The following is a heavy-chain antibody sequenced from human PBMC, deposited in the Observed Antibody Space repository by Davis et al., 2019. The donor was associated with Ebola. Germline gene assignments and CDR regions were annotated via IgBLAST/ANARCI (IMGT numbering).Heavy chain of an antibody. D-gene: IGHD3-16*01. CDR3: AGQGGVHYYGMDV. CDR2: ISAGGDTR. CDR1: GFTVSTYS. Sequence: PGESLKISCAASGFTVSTYSMHWVRQAPGKGLEWVSWISAGGDTRYYADSVKGRFTISRDNSKNTLYLQMNSLRAEDTAVYYCAGQGGVHYYGMDVWGKGTTVTVSS. J-gene: IGHJ6*04. V-gene: IGHV3-48*01.